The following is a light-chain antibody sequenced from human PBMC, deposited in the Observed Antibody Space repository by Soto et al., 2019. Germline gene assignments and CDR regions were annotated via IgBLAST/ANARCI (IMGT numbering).Light chain of an antibody. CDR3: QAYDNSLGVSVM. CDR1: SSNIGSGYY. CDR2: DTF. Sequence: QSVLTQPPSGSGAPGQTVSITFSGSSSNIGSGYYVHWYQQLPGTVPKLVIYDTFNLPSGVPDRFSGSKSGTSASLAITGLQAEDEADYSCQAYDNSLGVSVMVGGGTKVTVL. V-gene: IGLV1-40*01. J-gene: IGLJ2*01.